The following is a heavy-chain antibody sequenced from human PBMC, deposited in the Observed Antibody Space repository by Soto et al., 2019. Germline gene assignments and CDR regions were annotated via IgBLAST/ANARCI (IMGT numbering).Heavy chain of an antibody. CDR2: IWYDGSNK. D-gene: IGHD4-17*01. V-gene: IGHV3-33*01. CDR3: ARDGPYGDLDGYYYYGMDV. CDR1: GFTFSSYG. J-gene: IGHJ6*02. Sequence: QVQLVESGGGVVQPGRSLRLSCAASGFTFSSYGMHWVRQAPGKGLEWVAVIWYDGSNKYYADSVKGRFTISRDNSKNTLYLQMNRLRAEDTAVYYCARDGPYGDLDGYYYYGMDVWGQGTTVTVSS.